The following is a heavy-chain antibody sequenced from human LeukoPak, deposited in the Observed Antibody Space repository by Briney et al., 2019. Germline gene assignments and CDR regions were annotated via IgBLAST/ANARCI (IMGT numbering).Heavy chain of an antibody. CDR1: GGSFSGYY. Sequence: PSENLSLTCAVYGGSFSGYYWGWIRQPPGKGLEWIGSVYYSGSSYYNPSLESRVTISVDTSNNQLSLRLSSVTAADTAVYYCTRDWGIATTVTDYWGQGTLVTVSS. J-gene: IGHJ4*02. CDR3: TRDWGIATTVTDY. D-gene: IGHD6-13*01. V-gene: IGHV4-34*01. CDR2: VYYSGSS.